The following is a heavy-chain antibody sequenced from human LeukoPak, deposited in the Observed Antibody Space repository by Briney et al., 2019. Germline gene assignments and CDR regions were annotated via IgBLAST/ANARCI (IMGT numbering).Heavy chain of an antibody. J-gene: IGHJ3*01. V-gene: IGHV3-33*01. Sequence: GGSLRLSCVASRFTFSNYGMHWVRQAPGKGLEWVALIWYDGSNKYCADSVKGRFTISRDDSMNTLYLQMNSLRADDTAVYYCARGGNQQWLPREAFDVWGQGTMVTVSS. D-gene: IGHD6-19*01. CDR1: RFTFSNYG. CDR3: ARGGNQQWLPREAFDV. CDR2: IWYDGSNK.